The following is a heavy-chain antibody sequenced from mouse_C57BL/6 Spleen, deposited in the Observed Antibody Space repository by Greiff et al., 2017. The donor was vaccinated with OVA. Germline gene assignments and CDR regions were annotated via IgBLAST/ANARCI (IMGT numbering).Heavy chain of an antibody. D-gene: IGHD1-1*01. V-gene: IGHV1-59*01. CDR3: ARGYYGSSPCAY. J-gene: IGHJ3*01. CDR1: GYTFTSYW. Sequence: QVQLQQPGAELVRPGTSVKLSCKASGYTFTSYWMHWVKQRPGQGLEWIGVIDPSDSYTNYNQKFKGKATLTVDTSSSTAYMQLSSLTSEDSAVDYCARGYYGSSPCAYWGQGTLVTVSA. CDR2: IDPSDSYT.